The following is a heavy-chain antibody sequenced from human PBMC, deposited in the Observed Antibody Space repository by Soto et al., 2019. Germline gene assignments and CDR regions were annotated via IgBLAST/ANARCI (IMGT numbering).Heavy chain of an antibody. D-gene: IGHD5-12*01. CDR2: ITNDGSNK. CDR3: AKEYIVATWIIGGDYYGMDV. J-gene: IGHJ6*02. CDR1: GFTSSSYW. V-gene: IGHV3-30*18. Sequence: GGSLRLSCGASGFTSSSYWMHWVRQAPGKGLVWVAVITNDGSNKYYADSVKGRFTISRDNSKNTLYLQMNSLRAEDTAVYYCAKEYIVATWIIGGDYYGMDVWGQGTTVTAP.